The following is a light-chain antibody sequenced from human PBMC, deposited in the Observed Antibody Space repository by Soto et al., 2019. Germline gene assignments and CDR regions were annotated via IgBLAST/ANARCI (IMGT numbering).Light chain of an antibody. J-gene: IGKJ1*01. CDR1: QGISNY. CDR2: AAS. CDR3: QKYNSAPRT. Sequence: DIQMTQSPSSLSESVGDRVTITCRASQGISNYLAWYQQKPGKVPKLLIYAASTLQSAVPSRFSGSGSGTDFTLTISSLQPEDVPTYYCQKYNSAPRTFGQGTKVEIK. V-gene: IGKV1-27*01.